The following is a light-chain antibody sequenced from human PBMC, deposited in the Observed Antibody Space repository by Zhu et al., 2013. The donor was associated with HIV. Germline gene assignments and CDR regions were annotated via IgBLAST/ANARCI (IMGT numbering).Light chain of an antibody. Sequence: DIQMTQSPSSVSASVGGTVTITCRASQDISTWLVWYQQKPGKAPKVLMSTASNLQGGVPSRFSGSGSGTEFTLTINSLQPEDFVTYYCQQSHSFPWTFGQGTKVEIK. J-gene: IGKJ1*01. CDR1: QDISTW. CDR3: QQSHSFPWT. V-gene: IGKV1-12*01. CDR2: TAS.